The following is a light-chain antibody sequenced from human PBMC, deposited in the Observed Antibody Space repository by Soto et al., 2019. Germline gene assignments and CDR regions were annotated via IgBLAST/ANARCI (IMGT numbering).Light chain of an antibody. CDR3: QQSYNTPWT. V-gene: IGKV1-39*01. J-gene: IGKJ1*01. CDR1: QNIRTY. CDR2: GAS. Sequence: DIQMTQSPTSLSASVGDSVTITCRASQNIRTYLHWYQHKPGQSPNLLIFGASNLHSGVPSRFSGSGSGTDYTLTISSLQPEDFATYYCQQSYNTPWTLGQGTKVDIK.